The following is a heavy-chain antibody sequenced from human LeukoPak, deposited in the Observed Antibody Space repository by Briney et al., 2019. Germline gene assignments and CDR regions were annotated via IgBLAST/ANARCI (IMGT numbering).Heavy chain of an antibody. Sequence: PGGSLRLSCAVSGFTVSNNYMNWVRQAPGKGLEWVSSISSSSTYIYYADSVKGRFTISRDNAKNSLYLQMNSLRAEDTAVYYCARGGYSSTLYGRYQHWGQGTLVTVSP. D-gene: IGHD6-13*01. CDR2: ISSSSTYI. J-gene: IGHJ1*01. V-gene: IGHV3-21*01. CDR3: ARGGYSSTLYGRYQH. CDR1: GFTVSNNY.